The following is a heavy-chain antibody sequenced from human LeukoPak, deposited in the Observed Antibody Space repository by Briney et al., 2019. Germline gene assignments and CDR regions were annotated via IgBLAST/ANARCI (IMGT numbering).Heavy chain of an antibody. CDR2: IITILGIA. V-gene: IGHV1-69*04. CDR1: GGSFTSYA. CDR3: ARDLVYCSSTSCWDYYYGMDV. Sequence: SVTLSCTASGGSFTSYAISWVRQAPGQGLEWMGRIITILGIANYAQKFQGRVTITADKSTSTAYMELRSLRSEDTAGYYCARDLVYCSSTSCWDYYYGMDVWGQGTTVTVSS. J-gene: IGHJ6*02. D-gene: IGHD2-2*01.